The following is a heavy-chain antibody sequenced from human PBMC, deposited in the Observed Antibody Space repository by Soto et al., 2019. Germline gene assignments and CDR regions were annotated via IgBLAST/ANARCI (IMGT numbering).Heavy chain of an antibody. D-gene: IGHD3-22*01. Sequence: SETLSLTCTVSGGSISSGGYYWSWIRQHPGKGLEWIGYIYYSGSTYYNPSLKSRVTISVDTSKNQFSLKLSSVTAADTAVYYCARRDYYDSSGYDYTQDWRNWFYPWGQGTQVTVSS. CDR2: IYYSGST. V-gene: IGHV4-31*03. CDR3: ARRDYYDSSGYDYTQDWRNWFYP. CDR1: GGSISSGGYY. J-gene: IGHJ5*02.